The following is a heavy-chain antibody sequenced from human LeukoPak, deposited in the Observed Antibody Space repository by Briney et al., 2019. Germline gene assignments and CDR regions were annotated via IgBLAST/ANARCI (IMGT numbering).Heavy chain of an antibody. V-gene: IGHV3-30-3*01. D-gene: IGHD6-13*01. Sequence: GGSLRLSCAASGFTFSRYAMHWVRQAPGKGLEWVAFISYDGGNKYYADSVMGRFTISRDNSRNTLYLQMNSLRAEDTAMFYCARGLSSSQPFDYWGQGTLVTVSS. CDR2: ISYDGGNK. J-gene: IGHJ4*02. CDR1: GFTFSRYA. CDR3: ARGLSSSQPFDY.